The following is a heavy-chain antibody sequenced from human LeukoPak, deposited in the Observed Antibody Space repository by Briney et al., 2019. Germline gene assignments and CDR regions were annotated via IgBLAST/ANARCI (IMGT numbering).Heavy chain of an antibody. CDR1: GGSISSYY. Sequence: SETLSLTCTVSGGSISSYYWSWIRQPPGKGLEWIGYIYHSGSTYYNPSLKSRVTISVDRSKNQFSLKLSSVTAADTAVYYCARRRGPGYFDYWGQGTLVTVSS. CDR3: ARRRGPGYFDY. V-gene: IGHV4-59*12. D-gene: IGHD5-12*01. J-gene: IGHJ4*02. CDR2: IYHSGST.